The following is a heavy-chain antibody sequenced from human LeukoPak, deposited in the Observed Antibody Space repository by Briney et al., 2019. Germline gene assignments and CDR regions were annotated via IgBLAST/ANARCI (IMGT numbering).Heavy chain of an antibody. J-gene: IGHJ5*02. CDR1: GGSINDYY. V-gene: IGHV4-59*01. CDR3: ARVVRGAVTSNCFDP. CDR2: ISNSGTT. D-gene: IGHD4-17*01. Sequence: SETLSLTCTVSGGSINDYYWTWIRQAPGKGLEWLGYISNSGTTDYNPSLKSRVTMSVDTSKNEFSLKVTSVTAADTAMYYCARVVRGAVTSNCFDPWGQGALVTVSS.